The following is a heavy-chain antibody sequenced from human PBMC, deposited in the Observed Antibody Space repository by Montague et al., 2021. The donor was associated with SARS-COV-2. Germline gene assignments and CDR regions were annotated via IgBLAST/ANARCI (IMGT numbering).Heavy chain of an antibody. Sequence: SLRLSCAASGFTFSTYAMTWARQAPGKGLEWVSSISGSGDRTYYADSVKGRFTISRDNSRDTVSLQMDSLRAGDTAVYYCVKWVEGSSELFDFWGQGTLVTVS. CDR1: GFTFSTYA. CDR3: VKWVEGSSELFDF. D-gene: IGHD6-6*01. CDR2: ISGSGDRT. J-gene: IGHJ4*02. V-gene: IGHV3-23*01.